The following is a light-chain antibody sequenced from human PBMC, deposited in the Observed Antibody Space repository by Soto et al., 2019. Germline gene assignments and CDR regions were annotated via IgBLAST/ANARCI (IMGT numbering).Light chain of an antibody. CDR1: QSLHSNF. CDR2: SAS. CDR3: HQSGISPLT. J-gene: IGKJ3*01. Sequence: EIVLTQFPGTLSLSAGARATLSCRASQSLHSNFLAWYQQKPGQAPRLLSSSASRRATGIPDRFSGSGSGTAFTLTISRLDPEDFAVYYCHQSGISPLTFAPGTRVDVK. V-gene: IGKV3-20*01.